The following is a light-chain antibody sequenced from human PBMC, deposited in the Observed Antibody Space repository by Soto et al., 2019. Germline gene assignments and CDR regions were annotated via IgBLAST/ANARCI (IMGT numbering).Light chain of an antibody. CDR2: EVT. Sequence: QSVLTQPPSASGSPGQSVTISCTGTSSDVGGYNYVSWYQQYPRRAPKLMIYEVTKRPSGVPDRFSGSKSGHTASLTVSGLQAEDEADYYCSSYAASNNFYFVFGGGTKLTVL. CDR1: SSDVGGYNY. CDR3: SSYAASNNFYFV. V-gene: IGLV2-8*01. J-gene: IGLJ3*02.